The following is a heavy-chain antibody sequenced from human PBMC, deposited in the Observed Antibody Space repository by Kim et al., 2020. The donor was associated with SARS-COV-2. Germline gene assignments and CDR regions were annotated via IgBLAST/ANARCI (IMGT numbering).Heavy chain of an antibody. CDR1: GGSFSGYY. D-gene: IGHD3-22*01. CDR2: INHSGST. J-gene: IGHJ4*02. Sequence: SETLSLTCAVYGGSFSGYYWSWIRQPPGKGLEWIGEINHSGSTNYNPSLKSRVTISVDTSKNQFSLKLSSVTAADTAVYYCASVGYDSSGYWYWGQGTLVTVSS. V-gene: IGHV4-34*01. CDR3: ASVGYDSSGYWY.